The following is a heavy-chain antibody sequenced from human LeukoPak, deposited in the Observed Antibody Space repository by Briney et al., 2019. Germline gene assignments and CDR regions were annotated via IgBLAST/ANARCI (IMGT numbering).Heavy chain of an antibody. Sequence: ASVKVSCKASDYTFTNYGISWVRQAPGQGLEWMGWISAHNGYTSYAQRFQGRVTMTTDTSTSTAYMELRSLRSDDTAVYYCARRSIAAATGDYWGQGTLVTVSS. V-gene: IGHV1-18*01. J-gene: IGHJ4*02. D-gene: IGHD6-13*01. CDR3: ARRSIAAATGDY. CDR1: DYTFTNYG. CDR2: ISAHNGYT.